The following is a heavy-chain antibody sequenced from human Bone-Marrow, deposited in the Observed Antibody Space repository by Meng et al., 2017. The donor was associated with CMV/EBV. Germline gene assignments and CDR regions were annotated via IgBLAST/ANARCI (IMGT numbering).Heavy chain of an antibody. V-gene: IGHV3-53*01. CDR3: AGGLPFVY. CDR2: IYSGGST. J-gene: IGHJ4*02. Sequence: GESLKISCAASGFTVSSNYMSWVRQAPGKGLEWVSVIYSGGSTYYADSVNGRFTISRDNSKNTLYLQMNSLRAEDTAVYYWAGGLPFVYWDQGTLVTVSS. D-gene: IGHD5-12*01. CDR1: GFTVSSNY.